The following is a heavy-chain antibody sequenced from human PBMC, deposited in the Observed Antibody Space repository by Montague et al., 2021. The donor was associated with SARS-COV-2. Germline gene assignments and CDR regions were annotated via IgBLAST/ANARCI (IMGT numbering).Heavy chain of an antibody. J-gene: IGHJ3*02. CDR2: ISGGDTT. CDR3: ARDVGAYSGRPGAFDI. D-gene: IGHD2-21*01. V-gene: IGHV3-53*04. CDR1: GLTVSANY. Sequence: SLRLSCAASGLTVSANYMNWVRQAPGKGLEWVSVISGGDTTYYADSVKGRSTISRHTSRNTLFLEMNSLTAEDTAVYYCARDVGAYSGRPGAFDIWGQGTLVTVAS.